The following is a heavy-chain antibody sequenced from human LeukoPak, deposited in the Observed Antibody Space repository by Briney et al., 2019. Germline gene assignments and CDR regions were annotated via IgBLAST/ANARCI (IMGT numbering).Heavy chain of an antibody. CDR1: GFTFSSYA. CDR2: ISGSGGIT. V-gene: IGHV3-23*01. D-gene: IGHD3-3*01. J-gene: IGHJ4*02. Sequence: PGGSLRLSCAASGFTFSSYAMSWVRQAPGKGLDWVSTISGSGGITDYADSVKGRFTISRDNSKNTLYLQMDSPGAEDTAEYYCATMGYDFWSGYWPDYWGQGTLVTVSS. CDR3: ATMGYDFWSGYWPDY.